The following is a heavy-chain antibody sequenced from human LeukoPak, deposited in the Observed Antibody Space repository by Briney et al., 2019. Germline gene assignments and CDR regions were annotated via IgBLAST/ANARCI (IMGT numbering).Heavy chain of an antibody. D-gene: IGHD1-26*01. CDR2: INPNSGGT. J-gene: IGHJ5*02. Sequence: GASVKVSCKASGYTFTGYYMHWVRQAPGQGLEWMGWINPNSGGTNYAQKFQGRVTMTRDTSISTAYMELSRLRSDGTAVYYCARGSQWELRGIWFDPWGQGTLVTVSS. V-gene: IGHV1-2*02. CDR1: GYTFTGYY. CDR3: ARGSQWELRGIWFDP.